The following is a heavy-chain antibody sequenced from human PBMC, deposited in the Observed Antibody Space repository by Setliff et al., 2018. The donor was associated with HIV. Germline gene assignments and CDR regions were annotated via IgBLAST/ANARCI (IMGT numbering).Heavy chain of an antibody. V-gene: IGHV1-69*01. CDR1: GGTFNSYG. D-gene: IGHD3-22*01. J-gene: IGHJ6*03. CDR3: ARDSSGYGEDYYYYYMDV. CDR2: IIPMFGTP. Sequence: VSCKASGGTFNSYGISWVRQAPGQGLEWMGGIIPMFGTPNYAQKFQGRVTITADESTTTAYMELRSLRSEDTAVYYCARDSSGYGEDYYYYYMDVWGKGTTVTVSS.